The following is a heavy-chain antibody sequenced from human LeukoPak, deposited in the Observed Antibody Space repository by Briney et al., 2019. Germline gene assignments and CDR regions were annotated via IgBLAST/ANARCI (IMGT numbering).Heavy chain of an antibody. D-gene: IGHD2-2*01. J-gene: IGHJ4*02. Sequence: WASVKVSCKASGYTFTSYGISWVRQAPGQGLEWMGWISAYNGNTNYVQKPQGRVTMTTDTSTSTAYMELRSLRSDDTAVYYCARGAPVVPAATFDYWGQGTLVTVSS. CDR1: GYTFTSYG. CDR3: ARGAPVVPAATFDY. CDR2: ISAYNGNT. V-gene: IGHV1-18*01.